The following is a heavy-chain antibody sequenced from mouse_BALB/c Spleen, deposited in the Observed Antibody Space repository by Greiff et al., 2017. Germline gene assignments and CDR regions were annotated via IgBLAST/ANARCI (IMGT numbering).Heavy chain of an antibody. CDR3: VREGPYYYAMDY. V-gene: IGHV10-3*03. J-gene: IGHJ4*01. CDR1: GFTFNTYA. CDR2: IRSKSNNYAT. Sequence: EVQLVESGGGLVQPKGSLKLSCAASGFTFNTYAMPWVCQAPGKGLEWVARIRSKSNNYATYYADSVKDSFTISRDDSQSMLYLQMNNLKTEDTAMYYCVREGPYYYAMDYWGQGTSVTVSS.